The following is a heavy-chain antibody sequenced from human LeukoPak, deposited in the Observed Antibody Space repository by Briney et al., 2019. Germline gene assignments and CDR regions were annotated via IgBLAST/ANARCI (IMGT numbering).Heavy chain of an antibody. D-gene: IGHD3-3*02. CDR1: GFAFNTYT. CDR2: ISYDGGND. Sequence: PGRSLRLSCAASGFAFNTYTIHWVRQAPGKGLEWVAVISYDGGNDYYADSVKGRFTISRDNSKNTLYLQMNSLRPEDTAVYYCVRDSRPPDSIHFWSVNLFDPWGQGTLVTVSS. CDR3: VRDSRPPDSIHFWSVNLFDP. V-gene: IGHV3-30*04. J-gene: IGHJ5*02.